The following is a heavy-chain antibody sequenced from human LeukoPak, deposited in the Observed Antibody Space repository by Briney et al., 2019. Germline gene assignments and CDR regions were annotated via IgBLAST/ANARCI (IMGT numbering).Heavy chain of an antibody. CDR1: GFTVSSNY. CDR2: IYSGGST. J-gene: IGHJ3*02. D-gene: IGHD6-19*01. V-gene: IGHV3-53*01. CDR3: VSSVIKGQWLVSDAFDI. Sequence: GGSLRLSCAASGFTVSSNYMSWVRQAPGKGLEWVSVIYSGGSTYYADSVKGRFTISRDNSKNTLYLQMNSLRAEDTAVYYCVSSVIKGQWLVSDAFDIWGQGTMVTVSS.